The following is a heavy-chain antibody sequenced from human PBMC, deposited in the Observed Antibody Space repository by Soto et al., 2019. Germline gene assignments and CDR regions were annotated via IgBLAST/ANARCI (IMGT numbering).Heavy chain of an antibody. J-gene: IGHJ5*02. V-gene: IGHV2-5*02. CDR1: GFSLSTRGVG. Sequence: ESGPTLGNPTQTVTLTCPFSGFSLSTRGVGVGWIRQPPGKALEWLALIYWDDDKRYSPSLKSRLTITKDTSKNQVVLTMTNMDPVDTATYYCAHSGWGSSWYEGWFDPWGQGTLVTVSS. CDR2: IYWDDDK. D-gene: IGHD6-13*01. CDR3: AHSGWGSSWYEGWFDP.